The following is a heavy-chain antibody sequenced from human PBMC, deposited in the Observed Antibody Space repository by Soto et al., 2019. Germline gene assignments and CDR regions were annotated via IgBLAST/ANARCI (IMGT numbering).Heavy chain of an antibody. CDR2: IYYSGST. J-gene: IGHJ6*02. Sequence: SETLSLTCTVSGGSISSYYWSWIRQPPGKGLEWIGYIYYSGSTNYNPSLKSRVTISVGTSKNQFSLKLSSVTAADTAVYYCARLYSSSWYEDYYYGMDVWGQGTTVTVSS. CDR3: ARLYSSSWYEDYYYGMDV. CDR1: GGSISSYY. D-gene: IGHD6-13*01. V-gene: IGHV4-59*01.